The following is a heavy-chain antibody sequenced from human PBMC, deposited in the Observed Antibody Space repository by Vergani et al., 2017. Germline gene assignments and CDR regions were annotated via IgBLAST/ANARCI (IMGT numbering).Heavy chain of an antibody. CDR2: ISSSGSTI. J-gene: IGHJ3*02. D-gene: IGHD5-18*01. CDR3: ARASGYSYGYYAFDI. CDR1: GFTFSSYE. Sequence: EVQLVESGGGLVQPGGSLRLSCAASGFTFSSYEMNWVRQAPGKGLEWVSYISSSGSTIYYADSVKGRFTISRDNAKNSLYLHMNSLRAEDTAVYYCARASGYSYGYYAFDIWGQGTMVTVSS. V-gene: IGHV3-48*03.